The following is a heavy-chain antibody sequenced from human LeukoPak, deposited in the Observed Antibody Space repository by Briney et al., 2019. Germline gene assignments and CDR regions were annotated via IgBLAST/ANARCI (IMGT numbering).Heavy chain of an antibody. CDR1: GFTFSSYG. CDR2: IRYDGSNK. Sequence: GGSLRLSCAASGFTFSSYGMHWVRQAPGKGLEWVAFIRYDGSNKYYADSVKGRFTISRDNSKNTLYLQMNSLRAEDTAVYYCAKVAEKRVIAGYDAFDIWGQGTMVTVSS. J-gene: IGHJ3*02. D-gene: IGHD3-22*01. CDR3: AKVAEKRVIAGYDAFDI. V-gene: IGHV3-30*02.